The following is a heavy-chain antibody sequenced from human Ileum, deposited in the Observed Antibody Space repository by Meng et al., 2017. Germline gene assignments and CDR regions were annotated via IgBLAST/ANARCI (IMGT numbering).Heavy chain of an antibody. J-gene: IGHJ3*01. Sequence: QVQLQQSGPGLVRPSQTPPLTCAISGASVSSSSDAWNWIRQSPSRGLEWLGRTYYRSRWYYGYAVSQRSRLTINPDTSKNQFSLQLNSVTPEDTAVYYCAKNTHTGFDVWGQGTMVTVSS. CDR2: TYYRSRWYY. CDR1: GASVSSSSDA. CDR3: AKNTHTGFDV. V-gene: IGHV6-1*01. D-gene: IGHD5-18*01.